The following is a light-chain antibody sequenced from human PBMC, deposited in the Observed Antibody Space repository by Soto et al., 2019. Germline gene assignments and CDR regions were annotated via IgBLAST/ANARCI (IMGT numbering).Light chain of an antibody. J-gene: IGKJ4*01. V-gene: IGKV1-39*01. CDR1: RSIVPY. CDR2: EES. Sequence: DIQMTQSPSSVSASVGDRISITCRASRSIVPYLNWYQQTPGKAPKVLIYEESILQRGVPSRFSGSISGTDFTLTISSLQAEDFATYYCRQTRSYPSTFGGGTKVDIK. CDR3: RQTRSYPST.